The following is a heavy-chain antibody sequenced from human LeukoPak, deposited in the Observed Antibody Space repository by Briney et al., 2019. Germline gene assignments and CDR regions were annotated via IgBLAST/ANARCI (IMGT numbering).Heavy chain of an antibody. V-gene: IGHV1-2*02. Sequence: ASVKVSCKASGYTFTGYYMHWVRQAPGQGLEWMAWINPNSGGTNYAQKFQGRVTMTRDTSISTAYMELSRLRSDDTAVYYCANDPTQRIVPATMSWSDPWGQGTLVTVSS. J-gene: IGHJ5*02. CDR1: GYTFTGYY. D-gene: IGHD2-2*01. CDR3: ANDPTQRIVPATMSWSDP. CDR2: INPNSGGT.